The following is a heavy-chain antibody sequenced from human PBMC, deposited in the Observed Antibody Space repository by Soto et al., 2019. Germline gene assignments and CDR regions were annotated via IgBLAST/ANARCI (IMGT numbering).Heavy chain of an antibody. Sequence: QITLKESGPTLVKPTQTLTLTCTFSGFSLSTSGVGVGWIRQPPGKALEWLALIYWDDDKRYSPSLKSRLTITKETSKNQVVLTMTNMDPVDTATYYXAXXXXXXXXXXXXXPXGQGTLVTVSS. J-gene: IGHJ5*02. CDR2: IYWDDDK. CDR1: GFSLSTSGVG. CDR3: AXXXXXXXXXXXXXP. V-gene: IGHV2-5*02.